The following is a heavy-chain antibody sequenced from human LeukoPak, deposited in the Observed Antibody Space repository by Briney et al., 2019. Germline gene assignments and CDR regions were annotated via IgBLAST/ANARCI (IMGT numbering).Heavy chain of an antibody. D-gene: IGHD6-19*01. J-gene: IGHJ3*02. V-gene: IGHV3-33*01. CDR1: GFTFSSYG. CDR2: IWYDGSNK. CDR3: ARDRGQWLVLDAFDI. Sequence: GGSLRLSCAASGFTFSSYGMHWGRQAPGRGLEWVAVIWYDGSNKYYADSVKGRFTISRDNSKNTLYLQMNSLRAEDTAVYYCARDRGQWLVLDAFDIWGQGTMVTVSS.